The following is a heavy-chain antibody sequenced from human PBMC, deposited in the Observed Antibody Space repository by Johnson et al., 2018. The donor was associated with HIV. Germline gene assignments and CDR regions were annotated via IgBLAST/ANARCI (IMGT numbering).Heavy chain of an antibody. CDR2: IYSGGSI. Sequence: EVQLVESGGGLIQPGGSLRLSCAASGFTVSSNYMSWVRQAPGKGLEWVSVIYSGGSIGYADSVKGRFTISRDNAKNSLYLQMNSLRAEDTALYYCARDISSGYHAFDIWGQGTMVTVSS. CDR3: ARDISSGYHAFDI. CDR1: GFTVSSNY. D-gene: IGHD3-22*01. J-gene: IGHJ3*02. V-gene: IGHV3-53*01.